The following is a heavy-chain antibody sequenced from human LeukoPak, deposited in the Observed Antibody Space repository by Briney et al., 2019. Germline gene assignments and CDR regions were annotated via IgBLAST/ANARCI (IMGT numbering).Heavy chain of an antibody. V-gene: IGHV4-39*07. Sequence: SETLSLTCTVSGGSISSSDHYWGWIRQSPGKGLEWIGSIFYTGTSYYNPSLKSRVTMSVDASKNQFSLKLNSVTAADTAVYYCAGDGRDVTIFGVVVYYMDVWDKGTTVTVSS. CDR1: GGSISSSDHY. D-gene: IGHD3-3*01. J-gene: IGHJ6*03. CDR3: AGDGRDVTIFGVVVYYMDV. CDR2: IFYTGTS.